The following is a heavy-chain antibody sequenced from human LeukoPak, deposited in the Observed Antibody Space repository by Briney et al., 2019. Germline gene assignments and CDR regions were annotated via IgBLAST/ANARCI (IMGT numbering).Heavy chain of an antibody. D-gene: IGHD3-9*01. V-gene: IGHV3-30*18. CDR2: ISSDGSHK. CDR1: GCSFSTYD. J-gene: IGHJ4*02. Sequence: GGSLRLSCAASGCSFSTYDMHWVRQAPGKGLEWVAVISSDGSHKYWADSVKGRFTISRDNSKNTVYLQMNSLRAEDTAVYYCAKGSIDWYYFDYWGQGTLVTVSS. CDR3: AKGSIDWYYFDY.